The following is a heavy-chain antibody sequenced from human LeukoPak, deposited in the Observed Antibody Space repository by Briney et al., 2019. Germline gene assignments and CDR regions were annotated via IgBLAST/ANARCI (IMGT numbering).Heavy chain of an antibody. J-gene: IGHJ4*02. Sequence: PSETLSLTCTVSGGSISSSSYYWGWIRQPPGKGLEWIGSIYYSGSTYYNPSLKSRVTISVDTSKNQFSPKLSSVTAADTAVYYCARVRDYSNYGPIFDYWGQGTLVTVSS. CDR1: GGSISSSSYY. D-gene: IGHD4-11*01. CDR3: ARVRDYSNYGPIFDY. CDR2: IYYSGST. V-gene: IGHV4-39*01.